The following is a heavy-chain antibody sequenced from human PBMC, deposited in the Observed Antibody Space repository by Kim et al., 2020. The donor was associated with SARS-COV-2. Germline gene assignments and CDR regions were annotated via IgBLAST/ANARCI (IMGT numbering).Heavy chain of an antibody. D-gene: IGHD4-17*01. V-gene: IGHV3-9*01. Sequence: DSVKGRFTISRDNAKNSLYLQMNSLRAEDTALYYCAKDIHPLDYVEAFDIWGQGTMVTVSS. J-gene: IGHJ3*02. CDR3: AKDIHPLDYVEAFDI.